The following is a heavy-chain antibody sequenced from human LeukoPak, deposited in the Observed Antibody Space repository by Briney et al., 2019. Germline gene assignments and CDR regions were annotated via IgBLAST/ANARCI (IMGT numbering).Heavy chain of an antibody. CDR3: ARLPPLRRVAATLYYYYGMDV. Sequence: GASVKVSCKASGYTFTSYGISWVRQAPGQGLEWMGWMNPNSGNTGYAQKFQGRVTMTRNTSISTAYMELSSLRSEDTAVYYCARLPPLRRVAATLYYYYGMDVWGQGTTVTVSS. CDR1: GYTFTSYG. J-gene: IGHJ6*02. V-gene: IGHV1-8*02. CDR2: MNPNSGNT. D-gene: IGHD2-15*01.